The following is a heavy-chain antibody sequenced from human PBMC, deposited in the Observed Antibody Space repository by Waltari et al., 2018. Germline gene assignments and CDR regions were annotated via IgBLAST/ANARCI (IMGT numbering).Heavy chain of an antibody. CDR2: ISGGGGRT. Sequence: EVQLLESGGGLVQPGGSLRLSCAASGFTFSSYAMSWVRQAPGKGLEGVSAISGGGGRTRYGDSVKGRFTISRDNTKNTLYLQMNSLRAEDTAVYYCAKASELLWFGEQQNFDYWGQGTLVTVSS. CDR1: GFTFSSYA. J-gene: IGHJ4*02. CDR3: AKASELLWFGEQQNFDY. V-gene: IGHV3-23*01. D-gene: IGHD3-10*01.